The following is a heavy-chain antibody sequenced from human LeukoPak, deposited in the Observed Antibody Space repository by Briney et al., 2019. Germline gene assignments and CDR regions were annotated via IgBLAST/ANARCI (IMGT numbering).Heavy chain of an antibody. CDR3: ARCAGWGYGDYRFVFDY. Sequence: GESLKISCKGSGYTFTNYWIGWVRQMPGKGLEWMGLRNPADSDTRYSPSFQGQVTTSVDKSISTAYLQWSSLKASDTAMYYCARCAGWGYGDYRFVFDYWGQGTLDTVSS. D-gene: IGHD4-17*01. CDR1: GYTFTNYW. J-gene: IGHJ4*02. V-gene: IGHV5-51*01. CDR2: RNPADSDT.